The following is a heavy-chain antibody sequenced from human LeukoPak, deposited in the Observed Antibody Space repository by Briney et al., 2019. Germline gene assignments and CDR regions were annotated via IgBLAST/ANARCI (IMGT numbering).Heavy chain of an antibody. CDR2: INPSGGST. J-gene: IGHJ4*02. Sequence: XXVRQAPGQGXXXXGIINPSGGSTSYAQKFQGRVTMTRDTSTSTGYMELSSLRSEDTAVYYCAXXXXXXXXKXXYWGQGTLVTVSS. CDR3: AXXXXXXXXKXXY. V-gene: IGHV1-46*01.